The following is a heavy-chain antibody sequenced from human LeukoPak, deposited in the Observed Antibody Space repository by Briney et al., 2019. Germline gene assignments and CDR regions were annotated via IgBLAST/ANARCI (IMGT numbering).Heavy chain of an antibody. CDR3: ARAGRGLRYFDWLTYDY. V-gene: IGHV3-74*01. J-gene: IGHJ4*02. CDR2: INSDGSST. D-gene: IGHD3-9*01. CDR1: GFTFDDYG. Sequence: PGGSLRLSCAASGFTFDDYGMSWVRQAPGKGLVWVSHINSDGSSTTYADSVKGRFTISRDNAKNTLYLQMNSLRAEDTAVYYCARAGRGLRYFDWLTYDYWGQGTLVTVSS.